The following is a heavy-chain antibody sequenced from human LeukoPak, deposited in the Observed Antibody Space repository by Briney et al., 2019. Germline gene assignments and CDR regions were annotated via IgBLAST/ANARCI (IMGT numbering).Heavy chain of an antibody. Sequence: PSETLSLTCGVSGGPISNTNWWSWVRQPPGQGLEWIGEISLTGLTHYNPSLESRVTVSLDKSKNQLSLNLTSVTAADTAVYYCSRENGAFSPFGYWGQGTPVTVLS. J-gene: IGHJ4*02. CDR1: GGPISNTNW. D-gene: IGHD2-8*01. V-gene: IGHV4-4*02. CDR3: SRENGAFSPFGY. CDR2: ISLTGLT.